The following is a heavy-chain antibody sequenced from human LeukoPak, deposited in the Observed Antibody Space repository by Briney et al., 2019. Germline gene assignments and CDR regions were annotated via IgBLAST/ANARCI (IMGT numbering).Heavy chain of an antibody. CDR3: VTHRPAVVFRP. J-gene: IGHJ5*02. D-gene: IGHD4-23*01. CDR2: YEPEVGET. V-gene: IGHV1-24*01. CDR1: VYSLSDLS. Sequence: SLTVSRMVSVYSLSDLSMQWVGQVPGKGREWMGGYEPEVGETIYAETFKGRVTMTADPYTDTANMILSNLGFVDAAIYYCVTHRPAVVFRPWGQGTLVTVSS.